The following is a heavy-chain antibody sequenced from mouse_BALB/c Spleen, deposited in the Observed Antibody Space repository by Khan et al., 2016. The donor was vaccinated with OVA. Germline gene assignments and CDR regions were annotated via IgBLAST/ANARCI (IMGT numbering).Heavy chain of an antibody. CDR2: IFPGNSDT. Sequence: VQLQQSGTVLARPGASVKMSCKASGYSLTDYLIHWVKQRPGQGLEWIGDIFPGNSDTTYNQKFRDKAKLTADTSASAAYMELSSLTNEDSAVYYCTRGGYSSFAYWGQGTLVTVSA. D-gene: IGHD1-3*01. J-gene: IGHJ3*01. V-gene: IGHV1-5*01. CDR1: GYSLTDYL. CDR3: TRGGYSSFAY.